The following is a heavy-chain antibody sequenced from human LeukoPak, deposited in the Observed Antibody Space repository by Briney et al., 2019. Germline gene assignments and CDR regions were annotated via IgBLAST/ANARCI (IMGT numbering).Heavy chain of an antibody. CDR1: GFTFSSYA. J-gene: IGHJ4*02. D-gene: IGHD2-2*01. CDR3: ANQRLYQLLGAPLDY. Sequence: GGSLRLSCAASGFTFSSYAMSWVRQAPGKGLEWVSAISGSGGSTYYADSVKGRFTISRDKSKNTLYLQMNSLRAEDTAVYYCANQRLYQLLGAPLDYWGQGTLVTVSS. CDR2: ISGSGGST. V-gene: IGHV3-23*01.